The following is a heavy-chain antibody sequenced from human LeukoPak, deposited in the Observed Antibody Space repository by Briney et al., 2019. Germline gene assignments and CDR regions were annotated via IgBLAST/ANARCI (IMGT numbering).Heavy chain of an antibody. V-gene: IGHV7-4-1*02. D-gene: IGHD5-18*01. Sequence: ASVKVSCKASGYTFTSYAMNWVRQAPGQGLEWMGWINTNTGNPTYAQGFTGRFVFSLDTSVSTAYLQISSLKAEDTAVYYCARELAVTSYDAFDIWGQGTMVTVSS. CDR1: GYTFTSYA. CDR2: INTNTGNP. J-gene: IGHJ3*02. CDR3: ARELAVTSYDAFDI.